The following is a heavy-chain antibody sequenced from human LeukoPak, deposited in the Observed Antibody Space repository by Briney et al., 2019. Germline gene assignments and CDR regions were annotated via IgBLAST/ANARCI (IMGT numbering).Heavy chain of an antibody. CDR1: GFTFSSFG. CDR2: IWYDGSQG. J-gene: IGHJ4*02. V-gene: IGHV3-33*01. CDR3: ARYRSGTNDY. Sequence: GGSLRLSCAASGFTFSSFGMHWVRQAPGKGLECLAVIWYDGSQGYHADSVKGRFTISRDNSKNTVYLQMNSLRAEDTALYYCARYRSGTNDYWGRGTLVIVSS. D-gene: IGHD1-14*01.